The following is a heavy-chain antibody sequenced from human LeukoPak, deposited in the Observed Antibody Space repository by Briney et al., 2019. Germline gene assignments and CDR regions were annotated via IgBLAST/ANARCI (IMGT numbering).Heavy chain of an antibody. Sequence: PGGSLRLSCAASGFTFSSYEMNWVRQAPGKGLEWVSYISSSGSTIYYADSVKGRFTISRDNAKNALYLQMNSLRAEDTAVYYGARRPRQYGMDVWGQGTTVTVSS. CDR3: ARRPRQYGMDV. CDR2: ISSSGSTI. J-gene: IGHJ6*02. V-gene: IGHV3-48*03. CDR1: GFTFSSYE.